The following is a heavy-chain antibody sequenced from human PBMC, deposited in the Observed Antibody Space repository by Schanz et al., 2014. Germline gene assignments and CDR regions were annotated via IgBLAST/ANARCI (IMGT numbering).Heavy chain of an antibody. CDR2: VYYSGST. V-gene: IGHV4-59*01. J-gene: IGHJ4*02. Sequence: QVQLQESGPGLMRPSETLSLTCTVAGASTRGYYWTWIRRTPQHGLQWIGYVYYSGSTSYNPSLESGVAISLDTSKNPFFLRLHCVTAADTGVYYCARDRGTGERYFDHGGQGILVTVSS. D-gene: IGHD1-1*01. CDR3: ARDRGTGERYFDH. CDR1: GASTRGYY.